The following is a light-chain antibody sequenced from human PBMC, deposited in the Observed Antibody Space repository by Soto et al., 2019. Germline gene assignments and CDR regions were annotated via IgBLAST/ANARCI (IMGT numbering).Light chain of an antibody. Sequence: DMQMTQSPSSLSADVGDRVTITCRASRGISNFLAWYQQRPGKVPKLLIYGASTLQPGVPSRFSGSGSGTDFTLTISSLQPEDVATYYCQNYNSAPRMFGQGTKVEIK. CDR3: QNYNSAPRM. CDR2: GAS. V-gene: IGKV1-27*01. CDR1: RGISNF. J-gene: IGKJ1*01.